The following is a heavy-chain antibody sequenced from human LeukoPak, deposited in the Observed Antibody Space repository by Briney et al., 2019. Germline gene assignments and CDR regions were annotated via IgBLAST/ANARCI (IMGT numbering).Heavy chain of an antibody. CDR2: IIPIFGTA. J-gene: IGHJ3*02. V-gene: IGHV1-69*06. CDR3: ARGYGSGHGYSAFDI. CDR1: GGTFSSYA. D-gene: IGHD3-10*01. Sequence: SVKVSCKASGGTFSSYAISWVRQAPGQGLEWMGGIIPIFGTANYAQKFQGRVRITADKSTSTAYMELSSLRSEDTAVYYCARGYGSGHGYSAFDIWGQGTMVTVSS.